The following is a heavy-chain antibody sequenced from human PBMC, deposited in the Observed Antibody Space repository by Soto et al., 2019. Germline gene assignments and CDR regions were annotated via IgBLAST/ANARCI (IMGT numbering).Heavy chain of an antibody. CDR2: ISGTGSPT. D-gene: IGHD6-13*01. CDR1: GFTFSSYA. V-gene: IGHV3-23*01. J-gene: IGHJ4*02. Sequence: GGSLRLSCAASGFTFSSYAMTWARQAPGRGLEWVSAISGTGSPTYYADSVKGRFTIYRDNSKNTLYLQMNSLRAEDTAKYYCAKGASSWSRFDYWGQGTLVTVSS. CDR3: AKGASSWSRFDY.